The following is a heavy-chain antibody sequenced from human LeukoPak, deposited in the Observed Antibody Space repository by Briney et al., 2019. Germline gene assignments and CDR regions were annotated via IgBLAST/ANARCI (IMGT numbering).Heavy chain of an antibody. Sequence: ASVKVSCKASGYTFTGYYMHWVRQAPGQGLEWMGWINPNIAGTNYAQKFQGRVSMTRDTSISTACIEMCRLRSDDTASYYCARDSRCGLVIRYYSYYMDVWGKGTTVPVPS. V-gene: IGHV1-2*02. D-gene: IGHD3/OR15-3a*01. J-gene: IGHJ6*03. CDR2: INPNIAGT. CDR1: GYTFTGYY. CDR3: ARDSRCGLVIRYYSYYMDV.